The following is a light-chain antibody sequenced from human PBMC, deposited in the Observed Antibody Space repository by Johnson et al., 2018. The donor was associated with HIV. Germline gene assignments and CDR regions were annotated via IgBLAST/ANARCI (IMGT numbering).Light chain of an antibody. CDR2: ENN. Sequence: QSVLTQPPSVSAAPGQKVTISCSGSSSNIGNNYVSWYQQLPGTAPKLLIYENNKRPSGIPDRFSGSKSGTYATLGITGLTTGDEADYYCGTLDSSLSAYVFGTGTKVTVL. CDR3: GTLDSSLSAYV. V-gene: IGLV1-51*01. CDR1: SSNIGNNY. J-gene: IGLJ1*01.